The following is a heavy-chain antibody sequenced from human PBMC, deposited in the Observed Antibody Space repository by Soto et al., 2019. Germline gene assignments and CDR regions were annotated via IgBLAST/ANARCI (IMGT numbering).Heavy chain of an antibody. CDR2: IYYSGST. CDR3: ARHPPSIAVAGSWFDP. CDR1: GGSISSYY. D-gene: IGHD6-19*01. J-gene: IGHJ5*02. Sequence: SETLSLTCTVSGGSISSYYWSWIRQPPGKGLEWIGYIYYSGSTNYNPSLKSRVTISVDTSKNQFSLKLSSVTAADTAVYYCARHPPSIAVAGSWFDPWGQGTLVTVSS. V-gene: IGHV4-59*08.